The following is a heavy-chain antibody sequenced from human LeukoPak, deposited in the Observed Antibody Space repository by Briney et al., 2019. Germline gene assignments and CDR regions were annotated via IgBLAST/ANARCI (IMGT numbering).Heavy chain of an antibody. Sequence: GESLKISCKGSGYSFTSYWIGWVRQMPGKGLEWMGIIYPGDSDTRYSPSFQGQVTISADKSISTAYLQWSSLKASDTAMYYCARLAKAYYYDSSGYPNYFDYWGQGTLVTVSS. CDR3: ARLAKAYYYDSSGYPNYFDY. CDR2: IYPGDSDT. J-gene: IGHJ4*02. D-gene: IGHD3-22*01. CDR1: GYSFTSYW. V-gene: IGHV5-51*01.